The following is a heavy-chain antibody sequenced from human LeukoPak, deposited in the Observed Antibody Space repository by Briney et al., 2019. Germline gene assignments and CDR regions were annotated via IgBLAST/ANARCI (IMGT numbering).Heavy chain of an antibody. CDR1: GLTFNNYW. J-gene: IGHJ4*02. CDR3: AVSSGWYN. D-gene: IGHD6-19*01. V-gene: IGHV3-74*01. CDR2: MNSDGGST. Sequence: GGPLRLSCAASGLTFNNYWILGLRQAPGKGLVWLSRMNSDGGSTNYADSVRGRFTISRDNAKNILYLQMNSLRADDTAVYYCAVSSGWYNWGQGTLVTASS.